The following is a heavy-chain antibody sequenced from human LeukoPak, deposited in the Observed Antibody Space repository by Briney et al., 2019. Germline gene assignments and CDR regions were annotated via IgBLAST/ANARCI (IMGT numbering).Heavy chain of an antibody. D-gene: IGHD4/OR15-4a*01. J-gene: IGHJ3*02. V-gene: IGHV3-23*01. CDR2: ISGSGGST. CDR1: GFTFSSSA. Sequence: HPGGSLRLSCAASGFTFSSSAMSWVRQAPGMGLEWVSAISGSGGSTDFADSVKGRFTISRDNSKNTLYLQMNSLRAEDTAVYYCAWCQIPGGAFDIWAKGQWSPSLQ. CDR3: AWCQIPGGAFDI.